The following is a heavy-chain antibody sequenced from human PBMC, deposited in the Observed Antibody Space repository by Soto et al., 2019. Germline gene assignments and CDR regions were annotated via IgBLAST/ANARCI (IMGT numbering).Heavy chain of an antibody. Sequence: GGSLRLSCTASGFTFGYYTMSWFRQAPGKGLEWVGFIRSKAYGGTTEYAASVKGRFTISRDDSKSIAYLQMNSLKTEDTAVYYCTRNSVQLWALYWGQGTLVTVSS. CDR2: IRSKAYGGTT. J-gene: IGHJ4*02. V-gene: IGHV3-49*03. CDR3: TRNSVQLWALY. D-gene: IGHD5-18*01. CDR1: GFTFGYYT.